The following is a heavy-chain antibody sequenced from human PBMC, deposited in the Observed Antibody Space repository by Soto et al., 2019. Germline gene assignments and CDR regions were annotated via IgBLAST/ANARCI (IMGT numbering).Heavy chain of an antibody. CDR2: IDPSDSYT. CDR3: ARSTRPVDTAMVPYYYYYGMDV. D-gene: IGHD5-18*01. J-gene: IGHJ6*02. Sequence: GESLKISCKGSGYSFTSYWISWVRQMPGKGLEWMGRIDPSDSYTNYSPSFQGQVTISADKSISTAYLQWSSLKASDTAMYYCARSTRPVDTAMVPYYYYYGMDVWGQGTTVTVSS. CDR1: GYSFTSYW. V-gene: IGHV5-10-1*04.